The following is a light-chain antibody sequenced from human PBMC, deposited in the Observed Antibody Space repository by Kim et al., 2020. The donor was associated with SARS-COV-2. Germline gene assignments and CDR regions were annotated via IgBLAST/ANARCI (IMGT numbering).Light chain of an antibody. CDR3: VAWDDSLSALV. CDR1: SSNIGGNI. V-gene: IGLV1-44*01. J-gene: IGLJ2*01. Sequence: QSVLTQPPSASGTPGQRVTISCSGSSSNIGGNIVNWYQQLPRTAPKLLIYSDNQRPSGVPDRFSGSKSGTSASLAISGLQAEDEADYYCVAWDDSLSALVLGGGTQLTVL. CDR2: SDN.